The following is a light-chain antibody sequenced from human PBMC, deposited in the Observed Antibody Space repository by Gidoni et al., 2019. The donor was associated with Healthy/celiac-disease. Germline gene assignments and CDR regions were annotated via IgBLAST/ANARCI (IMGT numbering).Light chain of an antibody. CDR2: DVS. CDR1: SSDVGGYNY. CDR3: SSYTSSSTLYV. Sequence: QSALTQPASVSGSPGQSITISCTGTSSDVGGYNYVSWYQQHPGQAPKLMIYDVSNRPSGVSNRFSGSKSGNTASLTISGRQAEDEADYYCSSYTSSSTLYVFGTGTKVTVL. J-gene: IGLJ1*01. V-gene: IGLV2-14*03.